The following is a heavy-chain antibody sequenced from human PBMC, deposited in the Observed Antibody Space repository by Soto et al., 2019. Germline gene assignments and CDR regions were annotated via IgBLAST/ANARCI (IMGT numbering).Heavy chain of an antibody. CDR2: IYYSGST. J-gene: IGHJ4*02. CDR1: GGSISSSSYY. D-gene: IGHD6-19*01. V-gene: IGHV4-39*01. Sequence: AETLSLTCTVSGGSISSSSYYWGWIRQPPGKGLEWIGSIYYSGSTYYNPSLKSRVTISVDTSKNQFSLKLSSVPAADTAVYYCARVPEQGYSSGWDDWGQGTLVTVSS. CDR3: ARVPEQGYSSGWDD.